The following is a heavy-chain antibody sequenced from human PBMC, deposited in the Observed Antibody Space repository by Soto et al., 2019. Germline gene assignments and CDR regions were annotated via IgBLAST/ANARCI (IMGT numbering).Heavy chain of an antibody. Sequence: LSLTCTVSGGSISSSYWSWVRQPPGKGLEWIGYIYYSGSTNYNPSLKSRVTISVDTSKNQFSLKLSSVTAADTAVYYCARALYSYGPKFDPWGQGTLVTVSS. CDR1: GGSISSSY. CDR2: IYYSGST. CDR3: ARALYSYGPKFDP. D-gene: IGHD5-18*01. V-gene: IGHV4-59*01. J-gene: IGHJ5*02.